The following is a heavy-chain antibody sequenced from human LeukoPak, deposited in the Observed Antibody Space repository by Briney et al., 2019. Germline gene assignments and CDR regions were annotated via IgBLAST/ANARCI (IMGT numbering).Heavy chain of an antibody. CDR2: INPNSGGT. Sequence: ASVKVSCKASGYTFTGYYMHWVRQAPGQGLEWMGWINPNSGGTNYAQKFQGRVTMTRDTSISTAYMELSRLRSDDTAVYYCARGKQGYDILTGYYSSSYWFDPWGQGTLVTVSS. J-gene: IGHJ5*02. V-gene: IGHV1-2*02. D-gene: IGHD3-9*01. CDR3: ARGKQGYDILTGYYSSSYWFDP. CDR1: GYTFTGYY.